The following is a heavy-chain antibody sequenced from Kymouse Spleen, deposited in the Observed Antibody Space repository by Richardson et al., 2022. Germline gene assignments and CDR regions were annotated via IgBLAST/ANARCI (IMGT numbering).Heavy chain of an antibody. D-gene: IGHD3-10*01. CDR3: AREGSYYYGSGSYNYYYYYGMDV. V-gene: IGHV3-74*01. CDR1: GFTFSSYW. J-gene: IGHJ6*02. Sequence: EVQLVESGGGLVQPGGSLRLSCAASGFTFSSYWMHWVRQAPGKGLVWVSRINSDGSSTSYADSVKGRFTISRDNAKNTLYLQMNSLRAEDTAVYYCAREGSYYYGSGSYNYYYYYGMDVWGQGTTVTVSS. CDR2: INSDGSST.